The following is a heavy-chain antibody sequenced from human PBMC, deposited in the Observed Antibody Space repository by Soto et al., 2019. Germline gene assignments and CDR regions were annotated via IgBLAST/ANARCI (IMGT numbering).Heavy chain of an antibody. CDR1: GYSFTSYW. D-gene: IGHD6-13*01. Sequence: GESLKISCKGSGYSFTSYWISWVRQMPGKGLEWMGRIDPSGSYTNYSPSYQGHVTISADKSISTALLQWSSLQESDTEMYFCAVAAAGHLYYYCYGMDVWGQGSAGTVSS. V-gene: IGHV5-10-1*01. CDR2: IDPSGSYT. J-gene: IGHJ6*02. CDR3: AVAAAGHLYYYCYGMDV.